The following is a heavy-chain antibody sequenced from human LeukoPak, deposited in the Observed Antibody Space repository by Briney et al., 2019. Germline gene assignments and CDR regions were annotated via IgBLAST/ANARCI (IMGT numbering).Heavy chain of an antibody. CDR2: VNPHTGAP. CDR1: GYTFTDYH. CDR3: ARPGERRWQYVY. J-gene: IGHJ4*02. V-gene: IGHV1-2*02. D-gene: IGHD5-24*01. Sequence: ASVKVSCKASGYTFTDYHIHWVRQAPGQGLEWLVWVNPHTGAPNHAQKFQGRVTVTRATSLTSAYMELTNLRPDDTAVYYCARPGERRWQYVYWGQGTLVTVSS.